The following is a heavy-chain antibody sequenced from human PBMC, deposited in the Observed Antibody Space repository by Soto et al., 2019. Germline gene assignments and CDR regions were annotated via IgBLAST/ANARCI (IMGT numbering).Heavy chain of an antibody. CDR3: ARGTYYYDSSGYSHGY. Sequence: GGSLRLSCAASGFTFSSYWMSWVRQAPGKGLEWVANIKQDGSEKYYVDSVKGRFTISRDNAKNSLYLQMNSLRAEDTAVYYCARGTYYYDSSGYSHGYWGQGTLVTVSS. CDR2: IKQDGSEK. V-gene: IGHV3-7*04. CDR1: GFTFSSYW. J-gene: IGHJ4*02. D-gene: IGHD3-22*01.